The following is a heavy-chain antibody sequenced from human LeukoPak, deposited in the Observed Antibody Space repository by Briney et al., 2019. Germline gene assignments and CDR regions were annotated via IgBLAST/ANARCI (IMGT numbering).Heavy chain of an antibody. CDR2: IYPGDSDT. CDR3: ARRRDGYTVDY. D-gene: IGHD5-24*01. J-gene: IGHJ4*02. V-gene: IGHV5-51*01. Sequence: GESLKISCKGSGYSFINYWIGWVRPMPGKGLEWMGIIYPGDSDTRYSPSFQGQVTISADKSISTAYLQWSSLKASDTATYYCARRRDGYTVDYWGQGTLVTVSS. CDR1: GYSFINYW.